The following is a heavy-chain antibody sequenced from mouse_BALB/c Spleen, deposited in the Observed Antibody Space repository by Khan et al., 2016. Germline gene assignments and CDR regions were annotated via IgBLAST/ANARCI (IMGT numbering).Heavy chain of an antibody. V-gene: IGHV10-1*02. CDR2: ISSKSNNYAT. CDR3: VGYDYDY. J-gene: IGHJ4*01. D-gene: IGHD2-4*01. CDR1: GFTFNTYA. Sequence: EVQLVESGGGLVQPKGSLKLSCAASGFTFNTYAMNWVRQASGKGLEWVARISSKSNNYATYYADSVKDRFTISSDDSQSMLYLQMNNVKTEDTAMYYCVGYDYDYWGQGTSVTVSS.